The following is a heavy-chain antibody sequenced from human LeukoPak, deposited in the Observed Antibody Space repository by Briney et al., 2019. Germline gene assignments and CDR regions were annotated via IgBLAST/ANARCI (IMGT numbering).Heavy chain of an antibody. CDR3: ARSELLAYWFDP. J-gene: IGHJ5*02. CDR2: IIPILGIA. V-gene: IGHV1-69*04. CDR1: GGTFSSYA. Sequence: GASVKVSCKASGGTFSSYATSWVRQAPGQGLEWMGRIIPILGIANYAQKFQGRVTITADKSTSTAYMELSSLRSEDTAVYYCARSELLAYWFDPWGQGTLVTVSS. D-gene: IGHD2-21*02.